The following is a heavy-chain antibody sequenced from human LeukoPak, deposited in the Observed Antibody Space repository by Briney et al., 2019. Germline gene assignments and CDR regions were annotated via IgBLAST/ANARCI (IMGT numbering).Heavy chain of an antibody. CDR2: MSIDGSSR. Sequence: TRGGPLRLSCAASGFIFSDYYMSWIRQAPGKGLEWLSYMSIDGSSRYYADSVKGRFTISRDNAKNSLYLQMNSLRAEDTAVYYCATQLIRYDSSGYDGDYWGQGTLVTVSS. J-gene: IGHJ4*02. D-gene: IGHD3-22*01. CDR1: GFIFSDYY. CDR3: ATQLIRYDSSGYDGDY. V-gene: IGHV3-11*04.